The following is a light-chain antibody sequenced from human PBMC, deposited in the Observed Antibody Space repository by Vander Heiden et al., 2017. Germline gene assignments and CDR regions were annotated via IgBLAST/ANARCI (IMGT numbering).Light chain of an antibody. Sequence: QSVLTQPPSASGTPGQRVTLPCSGSGPSIGINTVSWYQQLPGTAPKLLIYSDTQRPSGVPDRFSGSKSGTSASLAISGLQSEDEADYYCAAWDDSLNGSVAFGGGTKLTVL. CDR3: AAWDDSLNGSVA. CDR1: GPSIGINT. J-gene: IGLJ2*01. V-gene: IGLV1-44*01. CDR2: SDT.